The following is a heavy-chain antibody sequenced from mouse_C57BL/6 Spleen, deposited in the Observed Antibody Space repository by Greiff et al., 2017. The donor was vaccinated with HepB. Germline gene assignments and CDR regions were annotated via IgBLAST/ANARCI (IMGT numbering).Heavy chain of an antibody. V-gene: IGHV5-17*01. J-gene: IGHJ2*01. D-gene: IGHD3-3*01. Sequence: EVQLVESGGGLVKPGGSLKLSCAASGFTFSDYGMHWVRQAPEKGLEWVAYISSGSSTIYYADAVKGRFTISRDNAKNTLFLQMTSLRSEDTAMYYCARPSREGPYYFDYWGQGTTLTVSS. CDR1: GFTFSDYG. CDR3: ARPSREGPYYFDY. CDR2: ISSGSSTI.